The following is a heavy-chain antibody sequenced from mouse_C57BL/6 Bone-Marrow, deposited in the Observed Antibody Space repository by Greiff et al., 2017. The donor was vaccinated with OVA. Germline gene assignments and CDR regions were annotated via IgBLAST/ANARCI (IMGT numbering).Heavy chain of an antibody. J-gene: IGHJ1*03. Sequence: EVQGVESGEGLVKPGGSLKLSCAASGFTFSSYAMSWVRQTPEKRLEWVAYISSGGDYIYYADTVKGRFTISRDNARNTLYLQMSSLKSEDTAMYYCTRRSTVVATRYFDVWGTGTTVTVSS. V-gene: IGHV5S21*01. CDR2: ISSGGDYI. CDR3: TRRSTVVATRYFDV. CDR1: GFTFSSYA. D-gene: IGHD1-1*01.